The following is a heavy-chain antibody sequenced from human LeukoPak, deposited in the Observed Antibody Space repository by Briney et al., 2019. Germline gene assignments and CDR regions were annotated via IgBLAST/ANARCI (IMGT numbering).Heavy chain of an antibody. CDR3: ARASYSSSWYYFDY. D-gene: IGHD6-13*01. CDR2: IYYSGST. V-gene: IGHV4-39*07. J-gene: IGHJ4*02. CDR1: GGSINSSSYY. Sequence: PSETLSLTCTVSGGSINSSSYYWGWIRQPPGKGLEWIGSIYYSGSTYYNPSLKSRVTISVDTSKNQFSLKLSSVTAADTAVYYCARASYSSSWYYFDYWGQGTLVTVSS.